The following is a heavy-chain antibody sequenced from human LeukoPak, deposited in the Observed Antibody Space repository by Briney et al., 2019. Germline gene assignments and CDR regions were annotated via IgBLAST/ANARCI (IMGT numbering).Heavy chain of an antibody. J-gene: IGHJ4*02. CDR2: ISYDGSYK. V-gene: IGHV3-30*04. CDR1: GFTFGDFA. CDR3: ARDAIID. Sequence: GGSLRLSCTASGFTFGDFAMSWFRQAPGKGLEWVAVISYDGSYKYYADSVKGRFTISKDNSKNTLYLQMTSLRTDDTAVYYCARDAIIDWGQGTLVTVSS. D-gene: IGHD3-16*02.